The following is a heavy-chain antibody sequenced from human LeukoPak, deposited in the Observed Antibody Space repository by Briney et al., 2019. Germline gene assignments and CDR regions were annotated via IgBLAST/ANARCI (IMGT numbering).Heavy chain of an antibody. D-gene: IGHD6-19*01. J-gene: IGHJ6*03. CDR1: GGTFSSYA. Sequence: ASVKVSCKASGGTFSSYAISWVRQAPGQGLEWMGGIIPIFGTANYAQKFQGRVTITADKSTSTAYMELSSLRSEDTAVYYCARDTISSGWYGGYYYYMDVWGKGTTVTVSS. V-gene: IGHV1-69*06. CDR2: IIPIFGTA. CDR3: ARDTISSGWYGGYYYYMDV.